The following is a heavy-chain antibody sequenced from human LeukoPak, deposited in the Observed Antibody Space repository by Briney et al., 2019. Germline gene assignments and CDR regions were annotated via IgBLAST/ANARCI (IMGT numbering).Heavy chain of an antibody. D-gene: IGHD3-22*01. CDR2: IYSGGST. CDR3: ARDSRYYDSSGCYRGYFQH. CDR1: GFTVSSNY. V-gene: IGHV3-53*01. Sequence: GGSLRLSCAASGFTVSSNYMSWVRQAPGKGLEWVSVIYSGGSTYYADSVKGRFTISRDNSKNTLYLQMNSLRAEDTAVYYCARDSRYYDSSGCYRGYFQHWGQGTLVTVSS. J-gene: IGHJ1*01.